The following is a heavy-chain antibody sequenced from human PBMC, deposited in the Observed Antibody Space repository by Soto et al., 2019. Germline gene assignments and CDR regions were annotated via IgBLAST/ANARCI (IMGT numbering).Heavy chain of an antibody. Sequence: EVQLVESGGGLVQPGGSLRLSCEGSGFSLSSYAMDWVRQAPGKGLEWVSYISLSSTNIHYADSVKGRLTISRDNAKKSLYLQMNSLRAEDTAVYYCARDPSRGNSWGRYVDLWGRGTLVTVSS. CDR3: ARDPSRGNSWGRYVDL. CDR1: GFSLSSYA. CDR2: ISLSSTNI. D-gene: IGHD3-16*01. V-gene: IGHV3-48*01. J-gene: IGHJ2*01.